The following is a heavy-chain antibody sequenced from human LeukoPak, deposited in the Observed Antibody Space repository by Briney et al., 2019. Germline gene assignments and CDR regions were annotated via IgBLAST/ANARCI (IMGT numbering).Heavy chain of an antibody. CDR2: INHSGST. Sequence: PWESLSPTCAVYGGSFSGYYWSWIRQPPGKGREWIEEINHSGSTNYNPSLKSRVTISVDTSKNQFSLKLSSVTAADTAVYYSASRLSIVVQAAINNWFDPWGQGTLVTVSS. CDR3: ASRLSIVVQAAINNWFDP. J-gene: IGHJ5*02. V-gene: IGHV4-34*01. CDR1: GGSFSGYY. D-gene: IGHD2-2*01.